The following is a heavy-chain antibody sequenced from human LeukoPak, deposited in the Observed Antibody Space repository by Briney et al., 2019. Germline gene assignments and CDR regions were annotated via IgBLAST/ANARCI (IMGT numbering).Heavy chain of an antibody. Sequence: ASVKVSCKASGGTLSSYAISWVRQAPGQGLEWMGRIIPIFGIANYAQKFQGRVTITADKSTSTAYMELSSLRSEDTAVYYCARARDGAGYCSSTSCHYYFDYWGQGTLVTVSS. CDR1: GGTLSSYA. V-gene: IGHV1-69*04. CDR3: ARARDGAGYCSSTSCHYYFDY. D-gene: IGHD2-2*01. J-gene: IGHJ4*02. CDR2: IIPIFGIA.